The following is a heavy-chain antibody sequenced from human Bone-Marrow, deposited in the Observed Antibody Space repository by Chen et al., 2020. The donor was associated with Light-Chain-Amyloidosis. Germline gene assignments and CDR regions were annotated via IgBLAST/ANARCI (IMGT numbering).Heavy chain of an antibody. CDR3: ARRRDGYNFDY. V-gene: IGHV5-51*01. D-gene: IGHD5-12*01. CDR1: GNTFPNYW. Sequence: EVQLDQSGPEVKKPGEPLKISCKGSGNTFPNYWIGWVRQMPGKGLEWMGVIYPDDSDARYSPSFEGQVTISADKSITTAYLQWRSLKASDTAMYYCARRRDGYNFDYWGQGTLVTVSS. J-gene: IGHJ4*02. CDR2: IYPDDSDA.